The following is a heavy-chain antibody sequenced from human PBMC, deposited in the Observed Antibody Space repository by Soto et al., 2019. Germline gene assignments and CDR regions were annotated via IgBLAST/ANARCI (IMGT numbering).Heavy chain of an antibody. CDR3: ARHRHSYVTTVTSGPLYYFDY. V-gene: IGHV4-39*01. Sequence: SETLSLTCTVSGGSISSSSYYWGWIRQPPGKGLEWIGSIYYSGSTYYNPSLKSRVTISVDTSKNQFSLKLSSVTAADTAVYYCARHRHSYVTTVTSGPLYYFDYWGQGTLVTVSS. CDR2: IYYSGST. J-gene: IGHJ4*02. CDR1: GGSISSSSYY. D-gene: IGHD4-17*01.